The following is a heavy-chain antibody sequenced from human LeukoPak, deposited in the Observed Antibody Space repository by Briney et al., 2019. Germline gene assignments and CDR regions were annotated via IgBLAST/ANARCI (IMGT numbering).Heavy chain of an antibody. Sequence: SSETLSLTCAVYGGSFSGYYWSWIRQPPGKGLEWIGEINHSGSTNYNPSLKSRVTISVDTSKNQFSLKLSSVTAADTAVYYCARGPYDYIWGSYRYPPYFDYWGQGTLVTVSS. CDR1: GGSFSGYY. CDR3: ARGPYDYIWGSYRYPPYFDY. CDR2: INHSGST. D-gene: IGHD3-16*02. V-gene: IGHV4-34*01. J-gene: IGHJ4*02.